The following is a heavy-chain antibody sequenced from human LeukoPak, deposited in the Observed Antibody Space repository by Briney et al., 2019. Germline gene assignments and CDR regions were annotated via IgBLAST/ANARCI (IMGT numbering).Heavy chain of an antibody. J-gene: IGHJ6*02. V-gene: IGHV4-59*01. CDR1: GGSISSYY. D-gene: IGHD3-22*01. CDR2: IYYSGST. CDR3: ARVRQDYYDSSGYYPPYYYYGMDV. Sequence: SETLPLTCTISGGSISSYYWSWIRQPPGEGLEWIGYIYYSGSTNYNPSLKSRVTISVDTSKNQFSLKLSSVTAADTAVYYCARVRQDYYDSSGYYPPYYYYGMDVWGQGTTVTVSS.